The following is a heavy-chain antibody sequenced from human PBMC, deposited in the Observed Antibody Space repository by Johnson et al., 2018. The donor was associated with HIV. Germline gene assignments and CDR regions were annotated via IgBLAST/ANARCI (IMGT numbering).Heavy chain of an antibody. D-gene: IGHD6-13*01. Sequence: QVQLVESGGGVVQPGRSLRLSCAASGFTFSTYGMHWVRQAPGKGLEWVALIWYDGREKDYAYSVKGRFTISRDNSKNTLYLEMNSLRVEDTAVYYCAKVVTSSSSWQDDAFDIWGQGTVVTVSS. CDR1: GFTFSTYG. J-gene: IGHJ3*02. CDR2: IWYDGREK. V-gene: IGHV3-33*06. CDR3: AKVVTSSSSWQDDAFDI.